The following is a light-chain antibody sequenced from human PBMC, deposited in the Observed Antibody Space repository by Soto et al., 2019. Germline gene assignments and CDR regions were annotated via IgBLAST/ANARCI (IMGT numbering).Light chain of an antibody. J-gene: IGKJ2*01. CDR1: QSISSY. CDR3: QQSYSTPYT. Sequence: DIQMTQSPSSLSASVGDRVTITCRASQSISSYLNWYQQKPWKAPKLLIYAASSLQNGAPSRFSGSGSGTDFTLTISSLQPEDFATYYCQQSYSTPYTFGQGTKLEIK. CDR2: AAS. V-gene: IGKV1-39*01.